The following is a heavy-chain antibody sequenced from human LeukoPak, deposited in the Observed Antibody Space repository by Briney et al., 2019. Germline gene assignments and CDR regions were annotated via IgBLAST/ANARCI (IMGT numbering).Heavy chain of an antibody. Sequence: GGSLRLSCAASGFTVSSNYMSWVRQAPGKGLEWVSVIYSGGSTYYADSVKGRFTISRDNSKNTLYLQMNSLRAEDTAVYYCARGNSDYYYDSSGYYYSPDYWGQGTLVTVSS. J-gene: IGHJ4*02. CDR3: ARGNSDYYYDSSGYYYSPDY. CDR2: IYSGGST. D-gene: IGHD3-22*01. CDR1: GFTVSSNY. V-gene: IGHV3-66*01.